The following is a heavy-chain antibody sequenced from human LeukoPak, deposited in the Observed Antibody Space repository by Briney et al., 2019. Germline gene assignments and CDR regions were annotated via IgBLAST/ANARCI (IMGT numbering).Heavy chain of an antibody. J-gene: IGHJ4*02. CDR3: ARDPEEYSGWSHNPQYYFGY. Sequence: GGSLRLSCAASGFTFSSYGMHWVRQAPGKGLEWVAVIWYDGSNKYYADSVKGRFTISRDNSKNTLYLQMNSLRAEDTAVYYCARDPEEYSGWSHNPQYYFGYWGQGTLVTVSS. CDR2: IWYDGSNK. V-gene: IGHV3-33*01. CDR1: GFTFSSYG. D-gene: IGHD6-19*01.